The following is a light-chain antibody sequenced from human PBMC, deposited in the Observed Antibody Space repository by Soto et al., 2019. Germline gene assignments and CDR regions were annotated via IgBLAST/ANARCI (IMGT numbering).Light chain of an antibody. Sequence: QSVLTQSPSASASLGASVKLTCTLSSGYSTYAIAWHQQQSEKGPRFLMKINYDGTHNKGDGFFDRFSGSSSGAERHLTISSLQSEDEADYYCQSLGTGIQVFGGGTKLTVL. CDR2: INYDGTH. J-gene: IGLJ3*02. CDR1: SGYSTYA. V-gene: IGLV4-69*01. CDR3: QSLGTGIQV.